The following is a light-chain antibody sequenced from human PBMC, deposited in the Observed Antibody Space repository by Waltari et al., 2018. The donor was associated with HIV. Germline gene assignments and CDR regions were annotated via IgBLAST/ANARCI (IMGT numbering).Light chain of an antibody. J-gene: IGLJ1*01. CDR3: RSDTSDDTGV. CDR2: DVT. Sequence: QYALTQPASVSGSPGQALTISCTVTTNDIGLYHHDSWYRQYPGNAPHLLIVDVTKRPTGVSNSFSCSKSDNTASLTNSGLQAADQAEYHCRSDTSDDTGVFGTGTKVTVL. CDR1: TNDIGLYHH. V-gene: IGLV2-14*03.